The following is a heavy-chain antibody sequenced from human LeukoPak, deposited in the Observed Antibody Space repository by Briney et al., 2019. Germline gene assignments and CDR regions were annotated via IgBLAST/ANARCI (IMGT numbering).Heavy chain of an antibody. CDR2: ISSSSSTI. Sequence: GGSLRLSCAASGFTFSSYSMNWVRQAPGKGLEWVSYISSSSSTIYYADSVKGRFTISRDNSKNTLYLQMNSLRAEDTAVYYCARMGATDPDYWGQGTLVTVSS. CDR3: ARMGATDPDY. D-gene: IGHD1-26*01. CDR1: GFTFSSYS. J-gene: IGHJ4*02. V-gene: IGHV3-48*01.